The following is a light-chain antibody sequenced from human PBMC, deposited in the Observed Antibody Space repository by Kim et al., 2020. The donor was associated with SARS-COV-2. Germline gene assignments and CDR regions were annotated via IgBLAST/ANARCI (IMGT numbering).Light chain of an antibody. CDR3: QSRDSGGNVV. CDR2: GRN. Sequence: SSELTQDPAVSVALGQTVRITCQGDSLRSYYATWYQQKPRQAPVLVIYGRNNRPSGIPDRFSGSSSGNTASLTISGAQAEDEAGFYCQSRDSGGNVVFGGGTQLTVL. CDR1: SLRSYY. V-gene: IGLV3-19*01. J-gene: IGLJ2*01.